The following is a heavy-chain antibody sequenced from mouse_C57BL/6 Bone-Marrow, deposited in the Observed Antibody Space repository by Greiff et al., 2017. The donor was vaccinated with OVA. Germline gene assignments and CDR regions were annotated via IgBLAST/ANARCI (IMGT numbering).Heavy chain of an antibody. D-gene: IGHD3-1*01. V-gene: IGHV5-4*01. CDR1: GFTFSSYA. CDR3: ARDRGSRVYYFGD. J-gene: IGHJ2*01. Sequence: EVKLVESGGGLVKPGGSLKLSCAASGFTFSSYAMSWVRQTPEKRLEWVATISDGGSYTYYPDNVKGRFTISRDNAKNNLYLQMSHLKSEDTAMYYCARDRGSRVYYFGDWGQGTTLTVYS. CDR2: ISDGGSYT.